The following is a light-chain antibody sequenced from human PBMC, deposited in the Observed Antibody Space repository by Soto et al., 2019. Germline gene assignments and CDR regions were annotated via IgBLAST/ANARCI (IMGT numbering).Light chain of an antibody. CDR2: GAS. V-gene: IGKV3-20*01. CDR1: QSVSSSY. CDR3: QQYGSSAFT. J-gene: IGKJ3*01. Sequence: EIVLTQSPGTLSLSPGERATLSCRASQSVSSSYLAWYQQKPGQAPRLLIYGASSRATGIPDRFSGSGAGTDFPLTISRLEREDFAVYYCQQYGSSAFTFGPGTKVDIK.